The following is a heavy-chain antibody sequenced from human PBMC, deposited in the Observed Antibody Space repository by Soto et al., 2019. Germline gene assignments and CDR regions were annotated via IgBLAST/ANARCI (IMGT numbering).Heavy chain of an antibody. CDR3: ARDHNFGFILYAMDV. V-gene: IGHV1-46*01. D-gene: IGHD2-15*01. CDR2: INPSSGRT. Sequence: AAVKVSCKASGYTFTSYSMHWVRQAPGQGLEWMGIINPSSGRTSYAQNFQGRVTMTSDTSTSIVYMEMSSLKSEDTAVYYCARDHNFGFILYAMDVWGQGTTVTVSS. CDR1: GYTFTSYS. J-gene: IGHJ6*02.